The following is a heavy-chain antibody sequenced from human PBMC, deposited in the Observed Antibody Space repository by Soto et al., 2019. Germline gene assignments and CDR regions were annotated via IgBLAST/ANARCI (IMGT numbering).Heavy chain of an antibody. CDR2: ITPIFGTA. D-gene: IGHD5-18*01. CDR3: ARGPDTAMAHYYYYYYGMDV. Sequence: QVQLVQSGAEVKKPGSSVKVSCKASGGTFSSYAISWVRQAPGQGLEWMGGITPIFGTANYAQKFQGRVTITADESTSTAYMELSSLRSEDTAVYYCARGPDTAMAHYYYYYYGMDVWGQGTTVTVSS. CDR1: GGTFSSYA. V-gene: IGHV1-69*01. J-gene: IGHJ6*02.